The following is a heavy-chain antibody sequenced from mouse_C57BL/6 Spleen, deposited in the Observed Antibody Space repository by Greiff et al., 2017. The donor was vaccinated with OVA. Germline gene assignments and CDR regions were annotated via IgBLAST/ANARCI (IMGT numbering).Heavy chain of an antibody. Sequence: QVQLQQPGAELVRPGTSVKLSCKASGYTFTSYWMHWVKQRPGQGLEWIGVIDPSDSYTNYNQKFKGKATLTVDTSSSTAYMQLSSLTSEDSAVYYCAQTAQAGAYWGQGTLVTVSA. J-gene: IGHJ3*01. CDR3: AQTAQAGAY. CDR2: IDPSDSYT. CDR1: GYTFTSYW. D-gene: IGHD3-2*02. V-gene: IGHV1-59*01.